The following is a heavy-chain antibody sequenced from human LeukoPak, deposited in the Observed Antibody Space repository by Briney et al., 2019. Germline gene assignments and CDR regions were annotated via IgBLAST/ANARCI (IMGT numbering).Heavy chain of an antibody. J-gene: IGHJ6*02. V-gene: IGHV3-23*01. CDR3: AKALDGYNGMDV. D-gene: IGHD3-16*02. CDR1: GFTFSSYA. CDR2: ISGSGRST. Sequence: GGSVRLSCVASGFTFSSYAMSWVRRAPGKGLAWVSGISGSGRSTHSADSVKGRFTISRDNSKNMLYLQMNSLRAEDTALYYCAKALDGYNGMDVWGQGTTVIVSS.